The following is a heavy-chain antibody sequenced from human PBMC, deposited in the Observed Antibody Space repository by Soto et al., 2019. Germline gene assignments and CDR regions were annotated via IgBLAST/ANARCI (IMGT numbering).Heavy chain of an antibody. V-gene: IGHV4-30-4*01. CDR2: IYYSGST. Sequence: PSETLSLTCTVSGGSISSGDYYWSWIRQPPGKGLEWIGYIYYSGSTYYNPSLKSRVTISVDTSKNQFSLKLSSVTAADTAVYYCARGLELPRFRWFDPWGQGTLVTVSS. CDR3: ARGLELPRFRWFDP. J-gene: IGHJ5*02. D-gene: IGHD1-7*01. CDR1: GGSISSGDYY.